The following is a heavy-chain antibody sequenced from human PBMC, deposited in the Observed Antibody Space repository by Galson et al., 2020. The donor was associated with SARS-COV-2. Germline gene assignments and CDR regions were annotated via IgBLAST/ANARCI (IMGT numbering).Heavy chain of an antibody. J-gene: IGHJ5*02. CDR1: GYNFTSYG. CDR2: ISAYNGNT. CDR3: ARDISTVAIFGVVTNWFDP. V-gene: IGHV1-18*01. D-gene: IGHD3-3*01. Sequence: DSVKVSCKASGYNFTSYGISWVRQAPGQGLEWMGWISAYNGNTNYAQKLQGRVTMTTDTSTSTAYMELRSLRSDDTAVYYCARDISTVAIFGVVTNWFDPWGQGTLVTVSS.